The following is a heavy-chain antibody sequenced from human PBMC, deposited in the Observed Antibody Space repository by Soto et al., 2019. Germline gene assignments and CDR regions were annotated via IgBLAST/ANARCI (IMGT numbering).Heavy chain of an antibody. J-gene: IGHJ4*02. D-gene: IGHD5-12*01. CDR2: IYYSGST. CDR3: ARDCRPDGYNPLFDY. CDR1: GGSISSGGYY. Sequence: KTSETLSLTCTVSGGSISSGGYYWSWIRQHPGKGLEWIGYIYYSGSTYYNPSLKSRVTISVDTSKNQFSLKLSSVTAADTAVYYCARDCRPDGYNPLFDYWGQGTLVTVSS. V-gene: IGHV4-31*03.